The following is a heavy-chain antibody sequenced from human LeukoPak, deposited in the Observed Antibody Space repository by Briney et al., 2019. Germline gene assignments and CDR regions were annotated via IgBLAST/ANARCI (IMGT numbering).Heavy chain of an antibody. D-gene: IGHD2-15*01. CDR1: GGSVSSGDYY. CDR2: IYHSGGT. Sequence: SETLSLTCTVSGGSVSSGDYYWSWIRQPPGKGLEWIGYIYHSGGTYYNLPLKSRVTISVDTSKNQFSLKLTSVTAADTAVYYCARVTCSGGSRYSFDYWGQGTLVTVSS. V-gene: IGHV4-30-4*01. J-gene: IGHJ4*02. CDR3: ARVTCSGGSRYSFDY.